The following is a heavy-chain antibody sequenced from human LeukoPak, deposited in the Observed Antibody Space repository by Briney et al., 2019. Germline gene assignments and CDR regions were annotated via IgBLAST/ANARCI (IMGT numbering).Heavy chain of an antibody. CDR3: EGEHYYDSSGYYSDY. CDR2: INPSGGST. J-gene: IGHJ4*02. CDR1: GYTFTSYY. V-gene: IGHV1-46*01. D-gene: IGHD3-22*01. Sequence: ASVNVSCKASGYTFTSYYMHWVRQAPGQGLEWMGIINPSGGSTSYAQKFQGRVTMTRDTSTSTVYMELSSLRSEDTAVYYCEGEHYYDSSGYYSDYWGQGTLVTVSS.